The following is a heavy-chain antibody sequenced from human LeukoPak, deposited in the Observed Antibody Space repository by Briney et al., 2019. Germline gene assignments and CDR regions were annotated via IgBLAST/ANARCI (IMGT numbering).Heavy chain of an antibody. CDR3: ARSSQASLGDTAGN. Sequence: PGGSLRLSCAASGFTFSRYWMSWVRQAPGKGLEWVANIKQDGSAKYYGDSVEGRFTISRDNAKNSLYLQMNSLRAEDTAVYYCARSSQASLGDTAGNWGQGTLVTVSS. D-gene: IGHD5-18*01. J-gene: IGHJ4*02. V-gene: IGHV3-7*02. CDR2: IKQDGSAK. CDR1: GFTFSRYW.